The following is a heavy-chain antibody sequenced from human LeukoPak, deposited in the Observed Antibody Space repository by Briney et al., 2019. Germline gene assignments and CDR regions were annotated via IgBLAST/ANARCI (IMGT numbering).Heavy chain of an antibody. Sequence: GGSLRLSCAASGFTFSSYEMNWVRQAPGKGLEWVSYISSSGSTIYYADSVKGRFTISRDNAKNSLYLQMNSLRAEDTAVYYCARGLSTYYDFWSGVNRFDPWGQGTLVTVSS. CDR3: ARGLSTYYDFWSGVNRFDP. V-gene: IGHV3-48*03. CDR1: GFTFSSYE. CDR2: ISSSGSTI. D-gene: IGHD3-3*01. J-gene: IGHJ5*02.